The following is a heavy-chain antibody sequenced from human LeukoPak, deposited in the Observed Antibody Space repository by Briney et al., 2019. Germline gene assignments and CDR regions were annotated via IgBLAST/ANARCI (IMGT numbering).Heavy chain of an antibody. CDR3: VRGVTMIVVVTHPDYFDY. V-gene: IGHV4-59*01. Sequence: SETLSLTCTVSGGSISSYYWSWIRQPPGKGLEWIGDINYSGSTNSNPSLKSRVTISVSTSKNQFSLKLSSVTAADTAVYYCVRGVTMIVVVTHPDYFDYWGQGALVTVSS. J-gene: IGHJ4*02. D-gene: IGHD3-22*01. CDR2: INYSGST. CDR1: GGSISSYY.